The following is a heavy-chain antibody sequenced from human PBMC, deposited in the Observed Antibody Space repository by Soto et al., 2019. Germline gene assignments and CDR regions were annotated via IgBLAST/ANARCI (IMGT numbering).Heavy chain of an antibody. Sequence: QVQLQQWGAGLLKPSETLSLTCAVYGGSFSGYYWSWIRQPPGKGLEWIGEINHSGSTNYNPSLKRRVTISVDTSKNQFSLKLSSVTAADTAVYYCARGGYCSGGSCYNWFDPWGQGTLVTVSS. CDR1: GGSFSGYY. V-gene: IGHV4-34*01. CDR2: INHSGST. J-gene: IGHJ5*02. CDR3: ARGGYCSGGSCYNWFDP. D-gene: IGHD2-15*01.